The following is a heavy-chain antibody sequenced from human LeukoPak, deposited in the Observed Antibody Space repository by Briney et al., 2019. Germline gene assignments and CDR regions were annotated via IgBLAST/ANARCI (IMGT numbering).Heavy chain of an antibody. Sequence: GGSLRLSCAASGFTFSSYSMNWVRQAPGKGLEWVSSISSSSSYIYYADSVKGRFTISRDNAKNSLYLQMNSLRAEDTAVYYCAKDRGPVAAAYYYYMDVWGKGTTVTISS. J-gene: IGHJ6*03. CDR2: ISSSSSYI. D-gene: IGHD6-19*01. CDR3: AKDRGPVAAAYYYYMDV. CDR1: GFTFSSYS. V-gene: IGHV3-21*04.